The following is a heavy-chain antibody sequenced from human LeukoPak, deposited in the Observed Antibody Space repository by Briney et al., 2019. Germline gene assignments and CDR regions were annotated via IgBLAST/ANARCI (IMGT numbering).Heavy chain of an antibody. J-gene: IGHJ4*02. Sequence: GGSLRLSCAASGFTFSGSAMHWVRQASGKGLEWVGRIRSKANSYATAYAASVKGRFTISRDDSKNTAYLQMNSLKTEDTAVYYCTGAGGYSSSWLFDYWGQGTLVTVSS. CDR3: TGAGGYSSSWLFDY. V-gene: IGHV3-73*01. CDR2: IRSKANSYAT. D-gene: IGHD6-13*01. CDR1: GFTFSGSA.